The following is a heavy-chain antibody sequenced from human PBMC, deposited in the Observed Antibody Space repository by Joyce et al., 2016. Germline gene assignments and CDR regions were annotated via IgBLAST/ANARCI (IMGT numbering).Heavy chain of an antibody. CDR2: IHGSGST. D-gene: IGHD1-14*01. CDR3: AREAVYKTYYYGMDV. J-gene: IGHJ6*02. Sequence: QVQLQESGPGLVKPSQTLSLICTVSGGSINNNNYYWSWIRQPAGKGLEWIGRIHGSGSTTYTPPLKSRVTISRDTPKKQISLKVTSVTAADTAVYYCAREAVYKTYYYGMDVWGQGTTVTVSS. V-gene: IGHV4-61*02. CDR1: GGSINNNNYY.